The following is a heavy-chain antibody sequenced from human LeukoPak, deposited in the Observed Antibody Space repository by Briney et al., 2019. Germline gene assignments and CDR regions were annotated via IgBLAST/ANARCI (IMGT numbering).Heavy chain of an antibody. CDR3: ARVYFEWLLKGFDAFDI. D-gene: IGHD3-9*01. CDR2: IYYSGST. Sequence: PSETLSLTCTVSGGSISSDYWSWIRQPPGKGLEWIGYIYYSGSTNYNPSLKSRVTISVDTSKNQFSLKLSSVTAADTAVYYCARVYFEWLLKGFDAFDIWGQGTMVTVSS. J-gene: IGHJ3*02. CDR1: GGSISSDY. V-gene: IGHV4-59*01.